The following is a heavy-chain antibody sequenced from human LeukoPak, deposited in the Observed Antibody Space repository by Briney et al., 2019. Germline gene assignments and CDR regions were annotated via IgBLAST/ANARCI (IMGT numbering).Heavy chain of an antibody. V-gene: IGHV4-34*01. CDR3: AKTPGVIVVVFSYYFDY. J-gene: IGHJ4*02. Sequence: SETLSLTCAVYGGSFSGYYWSWIRQPPGKGLEWIGEINHSGSTNYNPSLKSRVTISVDTSKNQFSLKLSSVTAADTAVYYCAKTPGVIVVVFSYYFDYWGQGTLVTVSS. D-gene: IGHD3-22*01. CDR2: INHSGST. CDR1: GGSFSGYY.